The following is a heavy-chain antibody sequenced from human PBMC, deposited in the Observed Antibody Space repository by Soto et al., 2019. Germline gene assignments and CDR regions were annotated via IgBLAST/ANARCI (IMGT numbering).Heavy chain of an antibody. CDR2: ISSTTNYI. CDR3: ARESEDLTSNFDY. CDR1: GFTFTRYS. J-gene: IGHJ4*02. Sequence: VGSLRLSCAASGFTFTRYSMNWVRQAPGKGLEWVSSISSTTNYIYYGDSMKGRFTISRDNAKNSLYLEMNSLRAEDTAVYYCARESEDLTSNFDYWGQGTPVTVSS. V-gene: IGHV3-21*06.